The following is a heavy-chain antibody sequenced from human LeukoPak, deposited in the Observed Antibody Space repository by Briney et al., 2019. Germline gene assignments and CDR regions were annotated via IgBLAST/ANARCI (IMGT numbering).Heavy chain of an antibody. Sequence: KSLRLSCAASGFTFSSYGMHWVRQAPGKGLESVAVISYDGDSKYYADSVKGRFTISRDNSKNTLFLQMNRLRAEDTAVYYCAKSPWGGESSGYHDSWGQGTLVTVSS. J-gene: IGHJ4*02. CDR3: AKSPWGGESSGYHDS. D-gene: IGHD3-22*01. CDR1: GFTFSSYG. CDR2: ISYDGDSK. V-gene: IGHV3-30*18.